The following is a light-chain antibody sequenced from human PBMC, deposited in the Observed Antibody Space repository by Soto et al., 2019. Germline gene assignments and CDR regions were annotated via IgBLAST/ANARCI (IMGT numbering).Light chain of an antibody. CDR1: QSVSSTY. Sequence: ETVLTQSPGTLSLSPGERATLSCRASQSVSSTYVAWYQQKPGQAPRLLVYGASSRATGIPARFSGSGSGTDFTLTISRLEPDDFAVYYCQQYGSSPPWTFGQGTKVEIK. CDR3: QQYGSSPPWT. V-gene: IGKV3-20*01. CDR2: GAS. J-gene: IGKJ1*01.